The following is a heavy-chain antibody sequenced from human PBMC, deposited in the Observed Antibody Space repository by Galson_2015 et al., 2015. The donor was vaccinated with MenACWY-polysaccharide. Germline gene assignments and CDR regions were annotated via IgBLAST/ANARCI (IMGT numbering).Heavy chain of an antibody. CDR3: ARSHDDSGGVGLDP. CDR2: ISYDASNK. V-gene: IGHV3-30-3*01. J-gene: IGHJ5*02. Sequence: SLRLSCAASGFTFNSFAMHWVRQAPGKGLEWVALISYDASNKFYADSLKGRFTISRDNSRNTLYLQMDSLRAEDTALYFCARSHDDSGGVGLDPWGQGTLVTVSS. CDR1: GFTFNSFA. D-gene: IGHD2-15*01.